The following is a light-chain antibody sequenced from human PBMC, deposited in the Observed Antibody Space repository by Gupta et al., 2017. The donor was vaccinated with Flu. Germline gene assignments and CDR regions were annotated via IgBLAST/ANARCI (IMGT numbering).Light chain of an antibody. V-gene: IGKV1D-12*01. CDR1: QNIGRW. CDR3: QQSDSFSLT. CDR2: AAS. Sequence: PSSESASVGDRVTITCRASQNIGRWLAWYQMKPGKAPKLLIYAASNMRSGVPSRFSGGGSGTVFTLTITSLQPEDAATYYCQQSDSFSLTFGGGTKVEIK. J-gene: IGKJ4*01.